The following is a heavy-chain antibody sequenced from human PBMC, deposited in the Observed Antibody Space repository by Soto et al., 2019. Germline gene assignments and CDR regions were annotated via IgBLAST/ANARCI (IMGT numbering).Heavy chain of an antibody. CDR2: IHHSGNT. Sequence: SETLSLTCTGSGGSGTSDSWWTWVRQPPGEGLEYIGEIHHSGNTNYNPSLKSRVTISIDKSKSQFSLRLGSVTAADTAVYYCVKNAWGYYFDYWGQGFLVTVS. CDR1: GGSGTSDSW. CDR3: VKNAWGYYFDY. V-gene: IGHV4-4*02. J-gene: IGHJ4*02. D-gene: IGHD2-15*01.